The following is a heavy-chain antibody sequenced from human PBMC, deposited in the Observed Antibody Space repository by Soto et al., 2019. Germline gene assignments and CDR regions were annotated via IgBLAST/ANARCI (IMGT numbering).Heavy chain of an antibody. Sequence: ASVKVSCKASGYTFTIYAMHWVRQAPGQRLEWMGWINAGNGNTKYSQKFQGRVTITRDTSASTAYMELSSLRSEDTAVYYCARDLDGQAINWRFQLVGAFDIWGQGTMVTVSS. CDR3: ARDLDGQAINWRFQLVGAFDI. V-gene: IGHV1-3*01. J-gene: IGHJ3*02. CDR2: INAGNGNT. D-gene: IGHD1-1*01. CDR1: GYTFTIYA.